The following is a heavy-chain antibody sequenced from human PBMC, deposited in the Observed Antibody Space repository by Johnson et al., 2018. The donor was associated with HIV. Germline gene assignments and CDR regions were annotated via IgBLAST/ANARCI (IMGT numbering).Heavy chain of an antibody. CDR2: ISTSGGGI. Sequence: PLVESGGSLVTPGGSMRLSCAASGFTFTDYYMTWIRQAPGKGLEWVSHISTSGGGIYYADSVKGRFTISRDNSKNTLYLQMNSLRAEETAVYYCARHPSGSYAEVTPDARFDIWGQGTMVTVSA. CDR3: ARHPSGSYAEVTPDARFDI. J-gene: IGHJ3*02. D-gene: IGHD1-26*01. CDR1: GFTFTDYY. V-gene: IGHV3-11*04.